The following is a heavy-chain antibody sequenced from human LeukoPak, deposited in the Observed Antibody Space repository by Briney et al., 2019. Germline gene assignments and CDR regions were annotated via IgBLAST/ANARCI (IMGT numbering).Heavy chain of an antibody. J-gene: IGHJ4*02. V-gene: IGHV4-34*01. CDR1: GGSFSGYY. CDR2: INRSGST. CDR3: ARIFGRKYYFDY. Sequence: KPSETLSLTCAVYGGSFSGYYWSWIRQPPGKGLEWIGEINRSGSTNYNPSLKSRVTISVDTSKNQFSLKLSSVTAADTAVYYCARIFGRKYYFDYWGQGTLVTVSS. D-gene: IGHD3/OR15-3a*01.